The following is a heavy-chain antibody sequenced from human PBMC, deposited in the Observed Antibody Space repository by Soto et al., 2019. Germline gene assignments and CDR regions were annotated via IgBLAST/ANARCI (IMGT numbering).Heavy chain of an antibody. V-gene: IGHV3-66*01. D-gene: IGHD3-10*01. CDR2: IYSGGST. J-gene: IGHJ6*03. CDR1: GFTVSSNY. Sequence: GGSLRLSCAASGFTVSSNYMSWVRQAPGKGLEWVSVIYSGGSTYYADSVKGRFTTSRDNSKNKLYLQMNSLRAEDTAVYYCARDSDLKYYYGSGSQRVNGGYYYYYMDVWGKGTTVTVSS. CDR3: ARDSDLKYYYGSGSQRVNGGYYYYYMDV.